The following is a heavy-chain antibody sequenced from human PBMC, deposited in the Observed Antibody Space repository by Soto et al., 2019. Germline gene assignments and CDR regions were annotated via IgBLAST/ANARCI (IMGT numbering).Heavy chain of an antibody. CDR3: ARGVYGDNRFDL. J-gene: IGHJ4*02. Sequence: QVQLQESGPGLVKPSETLSLTCTVSGGSVSSPRYYWSWVRQSPGKGLEYIGYIYYSGSTNYNPSLKSRVTISVDTSNNQFSLKLSSVTAADTAVYYCARGVYGDNRFDLWGQGTLVTVSS. CDR1: GGSVSSPRYY. CDR2: IYYSGST. D-gene: IGHD4-17*01. V-gene: IGHV4-61*01.